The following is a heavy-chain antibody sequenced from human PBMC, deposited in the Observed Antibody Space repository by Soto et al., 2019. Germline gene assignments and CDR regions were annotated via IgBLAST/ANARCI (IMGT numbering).Heavy chain of an antibody. D-gene: IGHD5-12*01. CDR3: AKGIHRGYGPPHY. CDR1: GFTFSRYA. CDR2: ISGSGGTT. V-gene: IGHV3-23*01. Sequence: GGSLRLSCAASGFTFSRYAMSWVRQAPGKGLEWVSAISGSGGTTYYADSVKGRFTISRDNSRNTLYLQMNSLRAEDTAVYYFAKGIHRGYGPPHYPGQATLVSVSS. J-gene: IGHJ4*02.